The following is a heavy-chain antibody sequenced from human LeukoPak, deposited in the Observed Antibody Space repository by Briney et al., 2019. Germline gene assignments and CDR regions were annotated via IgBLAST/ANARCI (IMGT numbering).Heavy chain of an antibody. D-gene: IGHD6-13*01. Sequence: SETLSLTCAVYGGSFSGYYWSWTRQPPGKGLEWIGEINHSGSTNYNPSLKSRVTISVDTSKNQFSLKLSSVTAADTAVYYCARVRIAAAGTVDYWGQGTLVTVSS. CDR3: ARVRIAAAGTVDY. V-gene: IGHV4-34*01. CDR1: GGSFSGYY. J-gene: IGHJ4*02. CDR2: INHSGST.